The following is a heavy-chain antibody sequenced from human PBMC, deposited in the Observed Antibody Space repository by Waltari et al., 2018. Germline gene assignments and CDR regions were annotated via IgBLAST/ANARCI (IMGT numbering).Heavy chain of an antibody. D-gene: IGHD3-10*01. J-gene: IGHJ4*02. CDR3: ASDNRHYYGSGSFPFDF. CDR2: FWSDGSQK. CDR1: GFSFSNYG. V-gene: IGHV3-33*01. Sequence: QVQLVESGGGVVQPGRSLRLSCAASGFSFSNYGMHWVRQFPGKGLEWVAVFWSDGSQKYYGDSVKGRFSISRDKSKNTLYLQMTSLTGEDTALYLCASDNRHYYGSGSFPFDFWGQGTLVTVSS.